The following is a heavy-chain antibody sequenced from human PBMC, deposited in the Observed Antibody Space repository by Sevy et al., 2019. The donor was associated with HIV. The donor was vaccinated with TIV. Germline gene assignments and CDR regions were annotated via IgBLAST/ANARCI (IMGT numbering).Heavy chain of an antibody. V-gene: IGHV3-30*04. J-gene: IGHJ4*02. Sequence: GGSLRLSCAASEFTFSSYAMHWVRQAPGKGLEWEAVISYDGSNEYYADSVKSRFTISRDNSKNTLYLQMNSLRAEDTAVYYCARDSSTSWINYYFDYWGQGTLVTVSS. CDR1: EFTFSSYA. CDR2: ISYDGSNE. CDR3: ARDSSTSWINYYFDY. D-gene: IGHD2-2*01.